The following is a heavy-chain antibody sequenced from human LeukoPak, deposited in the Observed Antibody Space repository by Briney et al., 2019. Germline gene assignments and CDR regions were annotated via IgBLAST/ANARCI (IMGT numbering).Heavy chain of an antibody. V-gene: IGHV3-21*01. CDR3: ARAASLGGDYGMDV. J-gene: IGHJ6*02. D-gene: IGHD2-21*01. CDR2: ISSSSSYI. Sequence: GGSLRLSCAASGFTFSSYSMNWVRQAPGKGLEWVSSISSSSSYIYYADSVRGRFTISRDNAKNSLCLQMNSLRAEDTAVYYCARAASLGGDYGMDVWGQGTTVTVSS. CDR1: GFTFSSYS.